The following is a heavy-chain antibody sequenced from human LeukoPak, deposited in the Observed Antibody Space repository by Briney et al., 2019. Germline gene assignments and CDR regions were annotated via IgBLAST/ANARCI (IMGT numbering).Heavy chain of an antibody. CDR3: ARADIVVVPAAANWFDP. D-gene: IGHD2-2*01. V-gene: IGHV3-11*01. Sequence: GGSLRLSCAASGFTFSDYYMSWIRQAPGKGLEWVSYISSSGSTIYYADSVKGRFTISRDNAKNSLYLQMNSLRAEDTAVYYCARADIVVVPAAANWFDPWGQGTLVTVSS. CDR1: GFTFSDYY. CDR2: ISSSGSTI. J-gene: IGHJ5*02.